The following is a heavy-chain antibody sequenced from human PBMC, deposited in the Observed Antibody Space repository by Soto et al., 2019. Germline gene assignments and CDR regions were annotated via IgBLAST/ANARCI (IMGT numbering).Heavy chain of an antibody. J-gene: IGHJ4*02. CDR2: ICASGGGT. CDR3: AKQSGGSCYSTFDY. CDR1: RFTFSNNA. V-gene: IGHV3-23*01. D-gene: IGHD2-15*01. Sequence: GGSLRLSCAASRFTFSNNAMGWVRQAPGKGLEWVSTICASGGGTYYAASVRGRFTISRDDSKNTLFLQLNSLRAEDTAVYYCAKQSGGSCYSTFDYWGQGTLVTVSS.